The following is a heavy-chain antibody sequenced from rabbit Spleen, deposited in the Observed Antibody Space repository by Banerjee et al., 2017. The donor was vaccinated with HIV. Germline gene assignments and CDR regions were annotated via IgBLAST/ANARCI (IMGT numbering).Heavy chain of an antibody. CDR3: AREDGGDVAFNL. J-gene: IGHJ4*01. V-gene: IGHV1S45*01. Sequence: QEQLVESGGGLVQPGGSLKLSCTASGFSFSDKDVMCWVRQAPGKGLEWIACINIVTGKSVYASWAKGRFIMSRTSSTTVTLQMTSLTAADTATYFCAREDGGDVAFNLWGPGTLVTVS. CDR1: GFSFSDKDV. D-gene: IGHD2-1*01. CDR2: INIVTGKS.